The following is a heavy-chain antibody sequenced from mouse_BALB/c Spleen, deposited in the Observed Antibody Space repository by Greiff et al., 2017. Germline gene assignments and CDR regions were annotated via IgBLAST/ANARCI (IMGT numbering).Heavy chain of an antibody. CDR2: IDPANGNT. CDR1: GFNIKDTY. J-gene: IGHJ4*01. Sequence: EVQLKESGAELVKPGASVKLSCTASGFNIKDTYMHWVKQRPEQGLEWIGRIDPANGNTKYDPKFQGKATITADTSSNTAYLQLSSLTSEDTAVYYCARGETSDAMDYWGQGTSVTVSS. CDR3: ARGETSDAMDY. V-gene: IGHV14-3*02.